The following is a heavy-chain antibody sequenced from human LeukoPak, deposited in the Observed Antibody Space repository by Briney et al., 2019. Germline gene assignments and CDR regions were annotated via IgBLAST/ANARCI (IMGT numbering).Heavy chain of an antibody. D-gene: IGHD1-7*01. CDR2: IWYDGSNK. Sequence: PGGSLRLSCAASGFTFSSYGMHWVRKAPGKGLEWVAVIWYDGSNKYYADSVKGRFTISRDNSKNTLYLQMNSLRAEDTAVYYCAKVGLDLELPSPYFDYWGQGTLVTVSS. V-gene: IGHV3-30*02. J-gene: IGHJ4*02. CDR3: AKVGLDLELPSPYFDY. CDR1: GFTFSSYG.